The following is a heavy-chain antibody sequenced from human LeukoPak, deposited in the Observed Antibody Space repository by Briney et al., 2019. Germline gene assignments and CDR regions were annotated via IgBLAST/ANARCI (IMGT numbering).Heavy chain of an antibody. CDR3: AKMKGHPLPKYYMDV. D-gene: IGHD1-26*01. CDR1: GFTFGGFA. V-gene: IGHV3-23*01. J-gene: IGHJ6*01. CDR2: ISGSGDNT. Sequence: GGSLRLSCAASGFTFGGFAMSWVRRTPGKGLEWASGISGSGDNTLYADSVKGRFTISRDNSKNTLYLEMNSLRAEDTAIYYCAKMKGHPLPKYYMDVWGQGTTVTVSS.